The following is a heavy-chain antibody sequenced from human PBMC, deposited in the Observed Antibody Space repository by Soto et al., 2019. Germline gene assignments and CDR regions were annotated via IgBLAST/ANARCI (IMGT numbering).Heavy chain of an antibody. CDR3: GSRRITIFGVVISDY. Sequence: PSETLSLTCAVYGGSFSGYYWSWIRQPPGKGLEWIGEINHSGSTNYNPSLKSRVTISVDTSKNQFSLKLSSVTAADTAVYYCGSRRITIFGVVISDYWGQGTLVTSPQ. CDR1: GGSFSGYY. D-gene: IGHD3-3*01. J-gene: IGHJ4*02. V-gene: IGHV4-34*01. CDR2: INHSGST.